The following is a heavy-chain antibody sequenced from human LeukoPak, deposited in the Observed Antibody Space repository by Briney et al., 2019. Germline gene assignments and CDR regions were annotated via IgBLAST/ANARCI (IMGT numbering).Heavy chain of an antibody. CDR2: INPNSGGT. V-gene: IGHV1-2*02. D-gene: IGHD3-3*01. CDR1: GYTFTGYY. CDR3: ARDFQFWSGYYIPYYFDY. Sequence: ASVKVSCKASGYTFTGYYMHWVRQAPGQGLEWMGWINPNSGGTNYAQKFQGGVTMTRDTSISTAYMELSRLRSDDTAVYYCARDFQFWSGYYIPYYFDYWGQGTLVTVSS. J-gene: IGHJ4*02.